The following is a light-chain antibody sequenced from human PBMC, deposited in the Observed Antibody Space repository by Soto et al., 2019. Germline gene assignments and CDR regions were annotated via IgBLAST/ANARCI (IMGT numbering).Light chain of an antibody. V-gene: IGKV1-5*03. Sequence: DIQMTQSPSTVSASVGHRVTITCRASQSISSWLAWYQQKPGKAPNLLIYKASSLESGVPSRFSGSGSGTEFTLTLSSLQPDDFATYYCQQYNIYPWTIGQGTKVDIK. CDR3: QQYNIYPWT. CDR1: QSISSW. J-gene: IGKJ1*01. CDR2: KAS.